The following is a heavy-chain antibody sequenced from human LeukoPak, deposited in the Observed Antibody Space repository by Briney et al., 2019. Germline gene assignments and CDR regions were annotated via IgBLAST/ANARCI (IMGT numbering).Heavy chain of an antibody. CDR2: TYYRSTWYN. Sequence: SQTLSLTCAISGDSVSSNSVTWNWIRQSPSRGLEWLGKTYYRSTWYNDYAVSVRGRITVNPDTSKNQFSLHLNSVTPEDTAVYYCAGRLTQYDCFDPWGQGILVTVSS. V-gene: IGHV6-1*01. CDR3: AGRLTQYDCFDP. J-gene: IGHJ5*02. D-gene: IGHD2-2*01. CDR1: GDSVSSNSVT.